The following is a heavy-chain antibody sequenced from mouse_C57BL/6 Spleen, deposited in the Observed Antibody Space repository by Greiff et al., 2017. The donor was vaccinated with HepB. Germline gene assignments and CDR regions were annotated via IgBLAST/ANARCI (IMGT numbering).Heavy chain of an antibody. CDR2: SDSYT. Sequence: SDSYTNYNQKFKGKATLTVDTSSSTAYMQLSSLTSEDSAVYYCARKETGTSAMDYWGQGTSVTVSS. J-gene: IGHJ4*01. V-gene: IGHV1-59*01. D-gene: IGHD4-1*01. CDR3: ARKETGTSAMDY.